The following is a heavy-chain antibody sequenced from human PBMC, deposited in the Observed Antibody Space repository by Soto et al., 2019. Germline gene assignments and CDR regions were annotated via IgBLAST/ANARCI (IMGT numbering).Heavy chain of an antibody. CDR3: AKSIAVAGEYYYYGMDV. CDR1: GFTFSSYA. J-gene: IGHJ6*02. Sequence: GGSLRLSCAASGFTFSSYAMHWVRQAPGKGLEWVAVISYDGSNKYYADSVKGRFTISRDNSKNTLYLQMNSLRAEDTAVYYCAKSIAVAGEYYYYGMDVWGQGTTVTVSS. D-gene: IGHD6-19*01. V-gene: IGHV3-30-3*02. CDR2: ISYDGSNK.